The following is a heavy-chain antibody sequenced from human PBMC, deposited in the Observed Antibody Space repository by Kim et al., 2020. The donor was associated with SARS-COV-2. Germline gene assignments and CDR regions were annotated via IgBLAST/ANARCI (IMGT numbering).Heavy chain of an antibody. J-gene: IGHJ4*02. D-gene: IGHD1-26*01. CDR3: ARVGELEREGFDY. Sequence: YADSVKGRFTISRDNAKNSLYLQMNSLRAEDTAVYYCARVGELEREGFDYWGQGTLVTVSS. V-gene: IGHV3-11*04.